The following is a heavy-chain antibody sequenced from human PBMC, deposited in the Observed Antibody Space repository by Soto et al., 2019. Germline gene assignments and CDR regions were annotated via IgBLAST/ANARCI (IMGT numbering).Heavy chain of an antibody. D-gene: IGHD6-13*01. CDR1: GGSMRNYF. V-gene: IGHV4-59*01. J-gene: IGHJ4*02. CDR3: AACEASSRNLAPYYLDF. Sequence: LSLTCTVSGGSMRNYFWTWIRQPPGKGLEWIGYIHYSGTTSFFPSYNPSLRSRVTISEDTSKNQFSLKLLSVTTADTAVYFCAACEASSRNLAPYYLDFWGQGTLVTVSS. CDR2: IHYSGTT.